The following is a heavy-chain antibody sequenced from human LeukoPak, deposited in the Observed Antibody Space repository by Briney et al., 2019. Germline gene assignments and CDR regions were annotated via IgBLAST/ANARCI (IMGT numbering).Heavy chain of an antibody. CDR3: AXXXXGXXXXXFXDY. Sequence: GESLKISCKGSGYSFTSYWIGWVRQMPGKGLEWMGIXYPXDSXXXXXXXXXXXVTISADKSISTAYLQWSSLKASDTAMYYWAXXXXGXXXXXFXDYXGQGTLVTVSS. CDR1: GYSFTSYW. CDR2: XYPXDSXX. V-gene: IGHV5-51*01. J-gene: IGHJ4*02.